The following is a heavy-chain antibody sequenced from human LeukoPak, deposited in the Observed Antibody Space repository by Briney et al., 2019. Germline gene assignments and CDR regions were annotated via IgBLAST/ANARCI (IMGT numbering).Heavy chain of an antibody. J-gene: IGHJ6*02. CDR2: IYYSGST. V-gene: IGHV4-59*01. CDR3: ARDASSYSSGWDASYGMDV. Sequence: SETLSLTCTVSGGSISSYYWSWIRQPPGKGLEWIGYIYYSGSTNYNPSLKSRVTISVDTSKNQFSLKLSSVTAADTAVYYCARDASSYSSGWDASYGMDVWGQGTTVTVSS. CDR1: GGSISSYY. D-gene: IGHD6-19*01.